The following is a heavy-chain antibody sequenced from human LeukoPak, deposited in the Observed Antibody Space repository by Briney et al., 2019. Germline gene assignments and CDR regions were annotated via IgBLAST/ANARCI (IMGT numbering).Heavy chain of an antibody. CDR1: GGSFSGYY. CDR2: INHSGST. V-gene: IGHV4-34*01. Sequence: PSETLSLTCAVYGGSFSGYYWSWIRQPPGKGLEWIGEINHSGSTNYNPSLKSRVTISVDTSKNQFSLKLSSVTAADTAVYYCAGVVVAAAGRGVDYWGQGTLVTVSS. CDR3: AGVVVAAAGRGVDY. D-gene: IGHD6-13*01. J-gene: IGHJ4*02.